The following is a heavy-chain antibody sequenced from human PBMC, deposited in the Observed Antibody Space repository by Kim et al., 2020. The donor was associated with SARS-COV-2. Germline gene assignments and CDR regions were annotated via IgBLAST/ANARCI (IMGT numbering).Heavy chain of an antibody. D-gene: IGHD4-4*01. J-gene: IGHJ4*02. V-gene: IGHV3-48*03. CDR3: ARGPNYSPFDY. CDR2: IIGSGTTI. CDR1: GFTFSSYE. Sequence: GGSLRLSCAASGFTFSSYEMNWVRQAPGKGLEWVSYIIGSGTTIYYADSVRGRFTISRDNAKNSLYLQMNSLRAEDTAVYYCARGPNYSPFDYWGQGTLV.